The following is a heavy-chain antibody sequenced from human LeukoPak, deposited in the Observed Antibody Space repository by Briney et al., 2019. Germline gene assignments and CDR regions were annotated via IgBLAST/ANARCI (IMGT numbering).Heavy chain of an antibody. CDR2: IDPSDSYT. CDR3: AVAATNYYGMDV. Sequence: GESLKISCQGSGYSFTSYWISWVRQMPGKGLEWMGRIDPSDSYTNYSPSFQGHVTISADKSISTAYLQWSSLKASDTAMYYCAVAATNYYGMDVWGKGTTVTVSS. V-gene: IGHV5-10-1*01. J-gene: IGHJ6*04. CDR1: GYSFTSYW. D-gene: IGHD2-15*01.